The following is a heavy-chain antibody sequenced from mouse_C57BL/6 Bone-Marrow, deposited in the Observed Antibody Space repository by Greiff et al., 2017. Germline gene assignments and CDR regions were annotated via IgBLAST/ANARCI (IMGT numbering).Heavy chain of an antibody. CDR2: IYPGSGST. CDR1: GYTFTSYW. V-gene: IGHV1-55*01. D-gene: IGHD2-4*01. CDR3: AREGIYYDYPYFDY. Sequence: QVQLQQPGAELVKPGASVKMSCKASGYTFTSYWITWVKQRPGQGLEWIGDIYPGSGSTNYNEKFKSKATLTVDTSSSTAYMQLSSLTSEDSAVYYCAREGIYYDYPYFDYWGQGTTLTVSS. J-gene: IGHJ2*01.